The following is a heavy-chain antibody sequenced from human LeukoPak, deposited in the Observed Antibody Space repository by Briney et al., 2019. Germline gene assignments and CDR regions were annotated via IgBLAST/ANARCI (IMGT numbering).Heavy chain of an antibody. CDR3: ARDDCGDTCYPGGY. CDR2: INAGNGDT. D-gene: IGHD2-21*01. CDR1: GYTLTNYV. J-gene: IGHJ4*02. V-gene: IGHV1-3*01. Sequence: ASLKLSCKASGYTLTNYVVHWVRQAPGQRPEWIGWINAGNGDTEYSHNFLIIVTITRDTSASTDYMELSSLTYEDTALYYCARDDCGDTCYPGGYWGQGTLVTVSS.